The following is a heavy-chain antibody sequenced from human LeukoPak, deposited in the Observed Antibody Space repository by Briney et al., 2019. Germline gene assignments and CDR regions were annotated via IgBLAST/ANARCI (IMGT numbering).Heavy chain of an antibody. Sequence: GGSLRLSCAASGFTFSNAWMSWVRQAPGKGLEWVGRIKSKTDGGTTDYAAPVKGRFTISRDDSKNTLYLQMNSLKTEDTAVYYCTAVVVAATGEFDYWGQGTLVTVSS. J-gene: IGHJ4*02. D-gene: IGHD2-15*01. CDR3: TAVVVAATGEFDY. CDR2: IKSKTDGGTT. CDR1: GFTFSNAW. V-gene: IGHV3-15*01.